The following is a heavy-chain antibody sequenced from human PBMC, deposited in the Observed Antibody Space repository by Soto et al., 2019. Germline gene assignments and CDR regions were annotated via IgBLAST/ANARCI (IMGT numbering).Heavy chain of an antibody. V-gene: IGHV5-51*01. J-gene: IGHJ4*02. Sequence: GESLKISCRGSGYDFNTNWFGWVRQLPGRGLEWVGIMYPGDSDTRYNPSLQGHVTLSVDVTVSTAFLQWRSLETSDTGMYFCARLPRDCNKTSCYYADHWGQGTQVTVSS. CDR1: GYDFNTNW. D-gene: IGHD3-3*01. CDR2: MYPGDSDT. CDR3: ARLPRDCNKTSCYYADH.